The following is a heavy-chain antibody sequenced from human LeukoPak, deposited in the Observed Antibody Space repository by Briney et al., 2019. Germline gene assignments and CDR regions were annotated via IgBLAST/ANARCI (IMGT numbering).Heavy chain of an antibody. D-gene: IGHD6-19*01. Sequence: GGSLRLSCAASGFTFSSYTMNWVRRAPGKGLEWVTSISSSSSYIYYADSVKGRFTISRDNAKNSLYLQMNSLRAEDMAVYYCARDPGGYSSGGELDVWGKGTTVTVSS. V-gene: IGHV3-21*01. CDR2: ISSSSSYI. CDR3: ARDPGGYSSGGELDV. J-gene: IGHJ6*04. CDR1: GFTFSSYT.